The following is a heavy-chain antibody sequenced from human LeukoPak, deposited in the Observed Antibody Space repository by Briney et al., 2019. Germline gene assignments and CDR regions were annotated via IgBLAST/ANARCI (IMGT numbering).Heavy chain of an antibody. V-gene: IGHV1-18*01. CDR2: ISTYNGDT. Sequence: GASVKVSCKASGYTFTNYGINWVRQAPGQGLEWMGWISTYNGDTNYAQKLQGRVTMTTDTSTSTAYMELRSLRSDDTAVYYCARGSSYGFSMGYWGQGTLVTVSS. J-gene: IGHJ4*02. CDR3: ARGSSYGFSMGY. CDR1: GYTFTNYG. D-gene: IGHD5-18*01.